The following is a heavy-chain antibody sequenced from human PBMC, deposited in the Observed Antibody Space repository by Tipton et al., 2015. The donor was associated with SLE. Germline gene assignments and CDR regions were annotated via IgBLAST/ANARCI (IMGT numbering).Heavy chain of an antibody. CDR2: INQSGST. CDR3: ARFSVCSGGSCYSGLVRDAFDI. V-gene: IGHV4-34*01. J-gene: IGHJ3*02. D-gene: IGHD2-15*01. Sequence: LRLSCAVYGGSFSGDHWSWIRQPPGKGLEWIGEINQSGSTSYNPSLKSRVTISVDTSKNQFSLKLSSVTAADTAVYYCARFSVCSGGSCYSGLVRDAFDIWGQGTMVTVSS. CDR1: GGSFSGDH.